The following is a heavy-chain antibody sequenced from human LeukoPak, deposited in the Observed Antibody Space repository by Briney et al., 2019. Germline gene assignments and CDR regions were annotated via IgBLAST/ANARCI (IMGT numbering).Heavy chain of an antibody. V-gene: IGHV3-33*01. Sequence: GGSLRLSCAASGFTFSSYGMHWVRQAPGKGLEWVAVIWYDGSNKYYADSVKGRFTISRDNSKNTLYLQMNSLRAEDTAVYYCARARFSTIYYFDYWGQGALVTVSS. D-gene: IGHD3-3*02. CDR3: ARARFSTIYYFDY. J-gene: IGHJ4*02. CDR2: IWYDGSNK. CDR1: GFTFSSYG.